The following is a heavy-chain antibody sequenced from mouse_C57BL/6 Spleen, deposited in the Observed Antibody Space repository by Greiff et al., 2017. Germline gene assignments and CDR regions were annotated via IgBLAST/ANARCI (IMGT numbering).Heavy chain of an antibody. CDR1: GFNIKNTY. D-gene: IGHD1-1*01. CDR3: ARYDGSSSAWFAY. Sequence: EVKLVESVAELVRPGASVKLSCTASGFNIKNTYMHWVKQRPEQGLEWIGRIDPANGNTKYAPKFQGKATITADTSSNTAYLQLSSLTSEDTAIYYCARYDGSSSAWFAYWGQGTLVTVSA. V-gene: IGHV14-3*01. J-gene: IGHJ3*01. CDR2: IDPANGNT.